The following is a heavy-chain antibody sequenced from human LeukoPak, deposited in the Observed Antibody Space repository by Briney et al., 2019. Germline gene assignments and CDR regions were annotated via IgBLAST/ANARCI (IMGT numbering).Heavy chain of an antibody. Sequence: PSETLSLTCAVYGGSFSGYYWSWIRQPPGKGLEWIGEINHSGSTNYNPSLKSRVTISVDTSKNQFSLKLSSVTAADTAVYYCARDPYYYDTPVGDAFDIWGQGTMVTISS. CDR2: INHSGST. D-gene: IGHD3-22*01. J-gene: IGHJ3*02. CDR3: ARDPYYYDTPVGDAFDI. V-gene: IGHV4-34*01. CDR1: GGSFSGYY.